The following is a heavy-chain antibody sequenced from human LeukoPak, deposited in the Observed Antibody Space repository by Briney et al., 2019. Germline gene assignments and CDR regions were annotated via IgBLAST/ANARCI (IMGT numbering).Heavy chain of an antibody. V-gene: IGHV3-7*01. CDR2: INPDGSNM. CDR3: VSGFLQWLY. D-gene: IGHD3-3*01. CDR1: GFSFSSYW. Sequence: GGSLRLSCAASGFSFSSYWMSWVRQAPGKGLQWVANINPDGSNMLYVDSVKGRFTISRDNAKNSLYLQMNNLRAEDTAVYFCVSGFLQWLYWGQGTLVTVSS. J-gene: IGHJ4*02.